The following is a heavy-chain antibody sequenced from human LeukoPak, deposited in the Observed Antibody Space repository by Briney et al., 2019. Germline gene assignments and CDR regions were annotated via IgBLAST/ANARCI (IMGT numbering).Heavy chain of an antibody. Sequence: ASVKVSCKASGYTFTGYYMHWVRQAPGQGLEWMGWINPNSGGTNYAQKFQGRVTMTRDTSISTAYMELSRLRSDDTAVYYCARESGGDQYYFDYWGQGTLVTVSS. D-gene: IGHD2-21*02. V-gene: IGHV1-2*02. CDR2: INPNSGGT. J-gene: IGHJ4*02. CDR1: GYTFTGYY. CDR3: ARESGGDQYYFDY.